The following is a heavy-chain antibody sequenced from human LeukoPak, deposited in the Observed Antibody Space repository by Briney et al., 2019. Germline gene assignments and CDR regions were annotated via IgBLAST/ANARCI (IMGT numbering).Heavy chain of an antibody. J-gene: IGHJ5*02. CDR2: IRSKANSYAT. D-gene: IGHD3-10*01. CDR3: TRPSGRGVQNWFDP. V-gene: IGHV3-73*01. Sequence: GGSLRLSCAASGFTFSGAAMHWGRQGSGKGLGWVGGIRSKANSYATAYAASVKGRFTISSDDSKNTAYLQMTSLKTADTAVYYCTRPSGRGVQNWFDPWGQGTLVTVSS. CDR1: GFTFSGAA.